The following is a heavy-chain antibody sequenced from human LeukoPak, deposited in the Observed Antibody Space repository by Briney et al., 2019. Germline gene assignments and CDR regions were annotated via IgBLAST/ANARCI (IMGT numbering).Heavy chain of an antibody. CDR1: GFTFDDYA. CDR2: ISWNSGSI. V-gene: IGHV3-9*01. CDR3: AGGSGSYPTAY. J-gene: IGHJ4*02. D-gene: IGHD3-10*01. Sequence: PGRSLRLSCAASGFTFDDYAMHWVRQAPGKGLEWVSGISWNSGSIGYADSVKGRFTISRDNSKNTLYLQMNSLRAEDTAVYYCAGGSGSYPTAYWGQGTLVTVSS.